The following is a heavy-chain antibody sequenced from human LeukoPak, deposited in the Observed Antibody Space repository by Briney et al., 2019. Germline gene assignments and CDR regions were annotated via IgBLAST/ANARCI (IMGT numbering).Heavy chain of an antibody. D-gene: IGHD5-24*01. CDR2: IYTGGRP. CDR3: ARGDGYNRWGAFDI. J-gene: IGHJ3*02. Sequence: PGGSLRLSCAASGFTVSSNYMSWVRQAPGEGLEWVSVIYTGGRPYYADSVKGRFTISRDDSKNTLYLQMNSLRAEDTAVYYCARGDGYNRWGAFDIWGQGTMVTVSS. CDR1: GFTVSSNY. V-gene: IGHV3-53*01.